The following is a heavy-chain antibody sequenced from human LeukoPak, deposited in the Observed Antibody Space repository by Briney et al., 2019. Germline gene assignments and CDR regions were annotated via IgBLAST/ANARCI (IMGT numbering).Heavy chain of an antibody. J-gene: IGHJ6*03. V-gene: IGHV3-48*03. D-gene: IGHD2-21*01. Sequence: GGSLRLSCAASGFTFSSYEMNWVRQAPGKGLEWVSYISSSGSTIYYADSVKGRFTISRDNAKNSLYLQMNSLRAEDTAVYYCARDQLWARNYYYYYYMDVWGKGTTVTVSS. CDR1: GFTFSSYE. CDR3: ARDQLWARNYYYYYYMDV. CDR2: ISSSGSTI.